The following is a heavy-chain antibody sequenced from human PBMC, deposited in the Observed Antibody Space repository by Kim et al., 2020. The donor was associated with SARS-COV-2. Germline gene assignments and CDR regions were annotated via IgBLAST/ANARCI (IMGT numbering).Heavy chain of an antibody. J-gene: IGHJ6*02. CDR2: INSDGSST. CDR3: ARDSAASPYYYYGMDV. V-gene: IGHV3-74*01. D-gene: IGHD2-15*01. Sequence: GGSLRLSCAASGFPFSSYWMHWVRQAPGKGLVWVSRINSDGSSTSYADSVKGRFTISRDNAKNTLYLQMNSLRAEDTAVYYCARDSAASPYYYYGMDVWGQGTTVTVSS. CDR1: GFPFSSYW.